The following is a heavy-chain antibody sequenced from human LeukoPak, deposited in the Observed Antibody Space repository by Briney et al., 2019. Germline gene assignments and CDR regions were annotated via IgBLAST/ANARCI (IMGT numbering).Heavy chain of an antibody. D-gene: IGHD3-9*01. V-gene: IGHV1-8*01. J-gene: IGHJ3*02. CDR2: MNPNSGNT. CDR1: GYTFNSHD. CDR3: ASVRDILTGPDAFDI. Sequence: ASVKVSCKASGYTFNSHDINWVRQATGQGLEWMGWMNPNSGNTGYAQKFQGRVTMTRNTSISTAYMELSNLRSEDTAVYYCASVRDILTGPDAFDIWGQGTMVTVSS.